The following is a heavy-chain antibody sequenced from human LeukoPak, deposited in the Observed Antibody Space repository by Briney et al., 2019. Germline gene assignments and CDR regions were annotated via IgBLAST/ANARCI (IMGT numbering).Heavy chain of an antibody. V-gene: IGHV1-18*01. Sequence: VASVKISFKASGYTFTNYGINWLRQAPGQGLEWMGWISAYNGNTNYAQKLQGRVTMTTDTSTSTAYMELRSLRSDDTAVYYCARDLDQYSGRFGGFGHDFWGQGTLVTVSS. CDR2: ISAYNGNT. J-gene: IGHJ4*02. D-gene: IGHD1-26*01. CDR1: GYTFTNYG. CDR3: ARDLDQYSGRFGGFGHDF.